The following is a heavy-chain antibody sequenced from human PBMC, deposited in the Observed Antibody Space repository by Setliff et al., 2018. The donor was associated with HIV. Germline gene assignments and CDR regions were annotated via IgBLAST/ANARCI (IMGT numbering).Heavy chain of an antibody. CDR2: VCTSGDT. CDR3: ARERVVRGVVDPGTSQIFDN. Sequence: PSETLSLTCTVSGGSIKSYSWSWIRQPAGKGLEWIGRVCTSGDTNYNPSLQSRVAMSVDTSKNQFSLNLNSVTAADTALYYCARERVVRGVVDPGTSQIFDNWGQGILVTV. D-gene: IGHD3-10*01. V-gene: IGHV4-4*07. CDR1: GGSIKSYS. J-gene: IGHJ4*02.